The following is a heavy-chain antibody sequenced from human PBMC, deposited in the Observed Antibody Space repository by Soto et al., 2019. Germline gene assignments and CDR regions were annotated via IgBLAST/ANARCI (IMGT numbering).Heavy chain of an antibody. CDR3: AGVETQRYYSGMDV. J-gene: IGHJ6*02. D-gene: IGHD2-8*01. CDR2: IIPIFRTA. V-gene: IGHV1-69*13. Sequence: SVKVCCKASGGTFSSYAISWVRQAPGQGLEWMGGIIPIFRTADYAQKFQGRVTITADESTSTAEMELGSLRSEDTAVCYWAGVETQRYYSGMDVWGQGTTVTVSS. CDR1: GGTFSSYA.